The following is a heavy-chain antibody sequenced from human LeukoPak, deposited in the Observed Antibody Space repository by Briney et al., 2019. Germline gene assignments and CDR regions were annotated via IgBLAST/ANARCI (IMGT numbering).Heavy chain of an antibody. Sequence: SETLSLTCTVSGGSISSYYWSWIRQPPGKGLEWIGYIYYSGSTNYNPSLKSRVTISVDTSKNQFSLKLSSVTAADTAVYYCARDRGLGYDSSGDFDYWGQGTLVTVSS. CDR3: ARDRGLGYDSSGDFDY. CDR1: GGSISSYY. V-gene: IGHV4-59*01. J-gene: IGHJ4*02. D-gene: IGHD3-22*01. CDR2: IYYSGST.